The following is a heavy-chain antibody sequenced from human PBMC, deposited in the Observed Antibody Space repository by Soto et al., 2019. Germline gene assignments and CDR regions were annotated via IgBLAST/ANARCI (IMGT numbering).Heavy chain of an antibody. CDR3: AKGLALMADH. V-gene: IGHV3-30*18. D-gene: IGHD2-21*01. J-gene: IGHJ4*02. CDR1: GFSFNTYV. CDR2: ILYDGSRE. Sequence: GGSLRLSCTDSGFSFNTYVMDWVRQAPGKGLEWVARILYDGSREYYADPVKGRFTISRDNSKNTLYLQMDRLRVEDTAVYFCAKGLALMADHWGQGTPVTVSS.